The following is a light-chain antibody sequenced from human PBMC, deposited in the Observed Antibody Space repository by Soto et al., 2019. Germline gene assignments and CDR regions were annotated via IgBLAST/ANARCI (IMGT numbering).Light chain of an antibody. CDR2: EVS. V-gene: IGLV2-14*01. J-gene: IGLJ3*02. CDR1: SSDVGGHNF. CDR3: ISYTSSSTLV. Sequence: QSALTQPASVSGSPGQSITISCTGTSSDVGGHNFVSWYQQHPGKAPKLMIYEVSNRPSGVSNRFSGSKSGNTASLTISGLQAEDEADYYCISYTSSSTLVFGGGTKVTVL.